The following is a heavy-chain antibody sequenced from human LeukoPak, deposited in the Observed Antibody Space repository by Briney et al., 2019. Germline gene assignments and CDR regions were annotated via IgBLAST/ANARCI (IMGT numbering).Heavy chain of an antibody. CDR1: GFTFSNFA. V-gene: IGHV3-23*01. J-gene: IGHJ4*02. CDR3: AKEALGYFDY. Sequence: PGGSLRLSCAAPGFTFSNFAMSWGRQTPGKGLEWVTAITTNGGSTYYTDSVKGRFTISRDNSKNTLFLQMNSLRAEDTAVYYCAKEALGYFDYWGQGALVTVSS. CDR2: ITTNGGST.